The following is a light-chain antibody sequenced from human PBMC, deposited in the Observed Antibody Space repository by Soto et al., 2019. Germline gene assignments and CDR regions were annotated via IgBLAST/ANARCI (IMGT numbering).Light chain of an antibody. Sequence: DIQMPQSPSTLSASVGDRVTITCRASQSISSWLAWSQQKPGTAPNLLLVQASTLASGVPSRFSGSGSGTDFTLTISSLQPDEFVTYDCQQDDTYPWTGGQGSKVESK. CDR3: QQDDTYPWT. J-gene: IGKJ1*01. V-gene: IGKV1-5*03. CDR2: QAS. CDR1: QSISSW.